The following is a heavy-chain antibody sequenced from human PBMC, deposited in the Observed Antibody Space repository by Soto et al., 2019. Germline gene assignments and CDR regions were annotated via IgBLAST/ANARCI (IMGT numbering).Heavy chain of an antibody. CDR3: VAWGTSTSNP. CDR2: TKPDGSEK. D-gene: IGHD1-1*01. CDR1: GFTFNTHW. V-gene: IGHV3-7*01. Sequence: EVQLLESGGGLVQPGGSLRLSCAASGFTFNTHWMSWVRQAPGKGLEWVAHTKPDGSEKYYVDSARGRFTISRDNARNSLYLQMTSLRADDTALYYCVAWGTSTSNPWGQETLVTVSS. J-gene: IGHJ5*02.